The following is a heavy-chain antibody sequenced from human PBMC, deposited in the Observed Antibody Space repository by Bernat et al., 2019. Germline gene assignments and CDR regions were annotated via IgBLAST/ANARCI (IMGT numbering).Heavy chain of an antibody. D-gene: IGHD3-16*01. CDR1: GGSISSYY. V-gene: IGHV4-59*01. Sequence: QVQLQESGPGLVKPSETPSLTCTVSGGSISSYYWSWIRQPPGKGLEWIGYIYYSGSTNYNPSLKSRVTISVDTSKNQFSLKLSSVTAADTAVYYCARGGGGMDVWGQGTTVTVSS. J-gene: IGHJ6*02. CDR2: IYYSGST. CDR3: ARGGGGMDV.